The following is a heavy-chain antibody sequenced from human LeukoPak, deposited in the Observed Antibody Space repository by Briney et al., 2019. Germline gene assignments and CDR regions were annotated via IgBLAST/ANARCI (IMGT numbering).Heavy chain of an antibody. D-gene: IGHD3-3*01. J-gene: IGHJ4*02. CDR3: AKLEEFDY. CDR2: ISHDGSNK. V-gene: IGHV3-30*18. Sequence: GGSLRLSCAASGFTFSSYGMHWVRQAPGKGLEWVAVISHDGSNKYYADSVKGRFTISRDNSKNTLYLQMNSLRAEDTAVYYCAKLEEFDYWGQGTLVTVSS. CDR1: GFTFSSYG.